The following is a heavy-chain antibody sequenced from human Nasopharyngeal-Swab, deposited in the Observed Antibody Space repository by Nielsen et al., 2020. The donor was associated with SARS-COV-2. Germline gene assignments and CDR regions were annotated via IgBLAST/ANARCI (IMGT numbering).Heavy chain of an antibody. D-gene: IGHD3-9*01. V-gene: IGHV3-74*01. J-gene: IGHJ4*02. Sequence: GESLKISCTPSEFTLRNHWMHWVRLTPGKGLVWVSGIDFDGSNTFYADSVKGRFTIPRDNGENTLSLQMNSLRDEDTGVYYCGSVFEIWGQGVLVTVSS. CDR2: IDFDGSNT. CDR1: EFTLRNHW. CDR3: GSVFEI.